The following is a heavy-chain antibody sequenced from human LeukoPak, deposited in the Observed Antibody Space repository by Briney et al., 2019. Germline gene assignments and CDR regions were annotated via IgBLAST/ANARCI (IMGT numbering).Heavy chain of an antibody. Sequence: GASVKVSCKASGYTFTSYGISWVRQAPGQGLEWMGGIIPIFGTPKYAQKFQGRVTITADESTSTAYMELSSLRSEDTAVYYCAREMPDVVVVVAATWFDPWGQGTLVTVSS. V-gene: IGHV1-69*13. J-gene: IGHJ5*02. CDR2: IIPIFGTP. CDR3: AREMPDVVVVVAATWFDP. D-gene: IGHD2-15*01. CDR1: GYTFTSYG.